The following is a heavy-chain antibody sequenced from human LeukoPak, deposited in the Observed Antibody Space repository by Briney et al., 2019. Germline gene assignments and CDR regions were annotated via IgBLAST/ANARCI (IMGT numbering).Heavy chain of an antibody. CDR2: ISAASRGI. J-gene: IGHJ6*03. D-gene: IGHD1-26*01. CDR1: GFTFSTYS. Sequence: GGSLRLSCAASGFTFSTYSMSWVRQAPGKGLEWISHISAASRGIYYADSVKGRFTISRDNAENSVFLQMTSLRPEDTAVYYCASGSYYGDYYYMDVWGKGTTVTVSS. CDR3: ASGSYYGDYYYMDV. V-gene: IGHV3-48*01.